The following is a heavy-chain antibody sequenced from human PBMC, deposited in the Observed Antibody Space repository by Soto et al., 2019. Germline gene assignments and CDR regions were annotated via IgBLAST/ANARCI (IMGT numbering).Heavy chain of an antibody. V-gene: IGHV1-18*04. CDR2: ISGNNGAT. Sequence: QVHLVQSGTEMKRPGASVRVSCKASGYTFTDYGISWVRQAPGQGLEWMGWISGNNGATNYAQKFEGRVSMTLDTSTNTAYMEMRSLRSDDTATYYCARDQKYFRVTGNWFGPWGQGTLVSVAS. D-gene: IGHD2-2*01. J-gene: IGHJ5*02. CDR1: GYTFTDYG. CDR3: ARDQKYFRVTGNWFGP.